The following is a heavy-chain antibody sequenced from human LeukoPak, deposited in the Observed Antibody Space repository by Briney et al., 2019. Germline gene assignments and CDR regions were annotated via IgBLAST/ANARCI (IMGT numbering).Heavy chain of an antibody. D-gene: IGHD6-19*01. Sequence: PGGSLRLSCAASGFTFSSYAMSWVRQAPGKGLEWVSAISGGGGSTYYADSVKGRFTISRDNSKNTLYLQMNSLIAEDTAVYYCAKPLSSGWYDGYFQHWGQGTQVTVSS. CDR2: ISGGGGST. V-gene: IGHV3-23*01. CDR3: AKPLSSGWYDGYFQH. J-gene: IGHJ1*01. CDR1: GFTFSSYA.